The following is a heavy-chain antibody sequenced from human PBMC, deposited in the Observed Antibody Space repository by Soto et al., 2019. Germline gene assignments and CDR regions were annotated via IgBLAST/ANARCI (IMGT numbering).Heavy chain of an antibody. V-gene: IGHV3-9*01. J-gene: IGHJ4*02. CDR1: GFTFDDYA. CDR2: ISWNSGSM. Sequence: EVQLVESGGGLVQPGRSLRLSCAASGFTFDDYAMHWVRQAPGKGLEWVSGISWNSGSMGYADTVKGRFTISRDNAKNSLYLQIDSLRAEDTALYFCAKDGQGEPSFCDYWGQGTLVTVSS. D-gene: IGHD3-16*01. CDR3: AKDGQGEPSFCDY.